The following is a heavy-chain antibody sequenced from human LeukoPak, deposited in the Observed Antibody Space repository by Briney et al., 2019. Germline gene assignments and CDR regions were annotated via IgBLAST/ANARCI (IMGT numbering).Heavy chain of an antibody. V-gene: IGHV3-21*01. CDR1: GFTFRSYS. J-gene: IGHJ3*02. Sequence: GGSLRLFCSASGFTFRSYSMNRVRQAPGEGLEWGSSISSNCSYIYYADSVKGRFTISRENATNSLYPQMHSLRAEDTAVYYCAGEIAGSKTFFDIWGQGTMVTVSS. CDR2: ISSNCSYI. CDR3: AGEIAGSKTFFDI. D-gene: IGHD1-26*01.